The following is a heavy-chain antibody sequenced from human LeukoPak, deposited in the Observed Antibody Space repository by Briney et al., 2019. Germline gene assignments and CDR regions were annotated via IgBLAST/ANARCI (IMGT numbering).Heavy chain of an antibody. CDR3: ARLGVAAAGTRDDAFDI. J-gene: IGHJ3*02. CDR1: GYSFTSYW. V-gene: IGHV5-51*01. Sequence: PGESLKISCKGSGYSFTSYWIGWVRQMPGKGLEWMGIIYPGDSDTRYSPSFQGQVTISADKSISTAYLQWSSLKASDTAMYYGARLGVAAAGTRDDAFDIWGQGTMVTVPS. CDR2: IYPGDSDT. D-gene: IGHD6-13*01.